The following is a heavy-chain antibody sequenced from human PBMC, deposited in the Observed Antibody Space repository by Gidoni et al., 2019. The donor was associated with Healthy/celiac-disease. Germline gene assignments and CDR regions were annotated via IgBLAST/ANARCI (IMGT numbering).Heavy chain of an antibody. V-gene: IGHV4-34*01. CDR1: GGSFSGYY. D-gene: IGHD6-6*01. CDR2: INHSGST. CDR3: ARGRGAARPDNWFDP. Sequence: QVQLQQWGAGLLKPSEPLSLTCAVYGGSFSGYYWSWIRQPPGKGLEWIGEINHSGSTNYNPSLKSRVTISVDTSKNQFSLKLSSVTAADTAVYYCARGRGAARPDNWFDPWGQGTLVTVSS. J-gene: IGHJ5*02.